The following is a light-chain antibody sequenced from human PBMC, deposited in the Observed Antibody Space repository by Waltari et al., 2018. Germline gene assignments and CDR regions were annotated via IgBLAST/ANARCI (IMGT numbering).Light chain of an antibody. CDR3: ASWDGSLGGVI. CDR2: RTN. V-gene: IGLV1-47*01. Sequence: QSVLSQPPSASGTPGQRVTISCSGTNYNIGNNYVYWYHQLPGTAPKLLIYRTNQRPSGVPDRFSGSKSGTSASLAISGLRSEDEAHYYCASWDGSLGGVIFGGGTKLTVL. J-gene: IGLJ2*01. CDR1: NYNIGNNY.